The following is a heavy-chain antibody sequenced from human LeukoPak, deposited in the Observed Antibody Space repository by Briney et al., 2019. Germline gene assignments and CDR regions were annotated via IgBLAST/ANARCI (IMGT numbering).Heavy chain of an antibody. D-gene: IGHD1-26*01. CDR2: ISAYNGNT. CDR1: GYTFTSYG. J-gene: IGHJ6*02. CDR3: ARGWGLPKYYYYGMDV. V-gene: IGHV1-18*01. Sequence: GASVKVSCKASGYTFTSYGISWVRQAPGQGLEWMGWISAYNGNTNYAQKLQGRVTMTTDTSTSTAYMELRSLRSDDTAVYYCARGWGLPKYYYYGMDVWGQGTTVTVSS.